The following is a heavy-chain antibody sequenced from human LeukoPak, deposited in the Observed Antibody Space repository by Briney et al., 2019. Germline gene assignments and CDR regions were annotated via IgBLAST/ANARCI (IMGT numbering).Heavy chain of an antibody. CDR1: GGSFRGYY. CDR3: ASTERCSTTCPLDY. V-gene: IGHV4-34*01. J-gene: IGHJ4*02. D-gene: IGHD6-13*01. CDR2: INHSGST. Sequence: PSETLSLTCAVYGGSFRGYYWSWIRQPPGKGLEWIGEINHSGSTHYNPSLKSRVTISLDTSMKKFSLKLNSVTAADTAVYYCASTERCSTTCPLDYWGQGTLVTVSS.